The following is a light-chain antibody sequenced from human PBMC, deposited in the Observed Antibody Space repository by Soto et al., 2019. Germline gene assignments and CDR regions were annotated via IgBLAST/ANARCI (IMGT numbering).Light chain of an antibody. CDR1: QTVSSNL. Sequence: EIVLTQSPGTLSLSPGERATLSCRASQTVSSNLLAWYQQNLGQAPRLLIYGASNRATGIPDRFSGSGSGTDFTLTISRLEPEDFAVYYCQQYGSSSGWTFGQGTKVDVK. CDR3: QQYGSSSGWT. J-gene: IGKJ1*01. V-gene: IGKV3-20*01. CDR2: GAS.